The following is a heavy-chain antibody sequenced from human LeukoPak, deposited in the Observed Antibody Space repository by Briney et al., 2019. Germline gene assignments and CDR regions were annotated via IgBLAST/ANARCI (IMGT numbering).Heavy chain of an antibody. Sequence: GGSLRLSCAVSGFTFRSYWMSWVRQAPGKGLEWVANIKQDGSEKYYVDSVKGRFTISRDNSKNTLYLQMNSLRAEDTAVYYCAKSLSGRNYYYLGMDVWGQGTTVTVSS. CDR3: AKSLSGRNYYYLGMDV. CDR2: IKQDGSEK. CDR1: GFTFRSYW. J-gene: IGHJ6*02. V-gene: IGHV3-7*05. D-gene: IGHD3-10*01.